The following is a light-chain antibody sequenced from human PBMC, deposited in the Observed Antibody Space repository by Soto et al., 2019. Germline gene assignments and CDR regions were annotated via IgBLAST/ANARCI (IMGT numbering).Light chain of an antibody. CDR1: QSITNR. CDR2: DAS. V-gene: IGKV1-5*01. Sequence: DIKMTQSPSTLSASVGDRVTITCRASQSITNRLAWYQQKPGKAPKVLIYDASSLESGVPSRFSGSGSGTDFALTITSLQAEDFATYYCQQLRMYPSTFGGGTMVDIK. CDR3: QQLRMYPST. J-gene: IGKJ4*01.